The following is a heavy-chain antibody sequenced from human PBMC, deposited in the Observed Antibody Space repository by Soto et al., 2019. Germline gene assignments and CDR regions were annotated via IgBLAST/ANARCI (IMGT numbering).Heavy chain of an antibody. CDR1: GGSISSFY. V-gene: IGHV4-59*01. Sequence: QVQLQESGPGLVKPSETLSLTCIVSGGSISSFYWSWIRQPPGKGLERVGGIYYNGSATYNPSLKSRVTMSVDMSKNHLFLTLNSVTAADTAVYYCARSFYPWGQGTLVTVSS. CDR2: IYYNGSA. CDR3: ARSFYP. J-gene: IGHJ5*02.